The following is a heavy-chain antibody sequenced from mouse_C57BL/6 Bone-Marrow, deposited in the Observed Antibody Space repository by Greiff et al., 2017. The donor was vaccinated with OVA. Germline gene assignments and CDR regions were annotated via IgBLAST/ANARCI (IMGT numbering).Heavy chain of an antibody. CDR3: ARDGAGAWFAY. Sequence: EVHLVESGGGLVKPGGSLKLSCAASGFTFSSYAMSWVRQTPEKRLEWVATISDGGSYTYYPDNVKGRFTISRDNAKNNLYLQMSHLKSEDTAMYYCARDGAGAWFAYWGQGTLVTVSA. CDR2: ISDGGSYT. D-gene: IGHD3-3*01. J-gene: IGHJ3*01. CDR1: GFTFSSYA. V-gene: IGHV5-4*01.